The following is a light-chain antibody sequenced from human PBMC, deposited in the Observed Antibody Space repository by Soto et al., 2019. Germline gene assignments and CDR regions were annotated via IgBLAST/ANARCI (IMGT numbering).Light chain of an antibody. V-gene: IGKV3-15*01. J-gene: IGKJ5*01. CDR2: GAS. CDR1: QSVSSSY. CDR3: QQYNSWPPIT. Sequence: EVALTQSPGTLSLSTGERATLYCRASQSVSSSYLAWYQQKPGQAPRLLIYGASTRATGIPARFSGGGSGTEFTLTISSLQSEDFVVYYCQQYNSWPPITFGQGTRLEIK.